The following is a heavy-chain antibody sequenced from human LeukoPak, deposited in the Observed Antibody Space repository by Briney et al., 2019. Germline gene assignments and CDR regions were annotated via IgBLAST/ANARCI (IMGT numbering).Heavy chain of an antibody. Sequence: GGSLRLSCAASGFTFSDYRMHWVRQAPGKGLEWVSAISGSGGSTYYADSVKGRFTISRDNSKNTLYLQMNSLRAEDTAVYYCAKGFVVVTAMDGMDVWGQGTTVTVSS. D-gene: IGHD2-21*02. J-gene: IGHJ6*02. CDR3: AKGFVVVTAMDGMDV. CDR2: ISGSGGST. V-gene: IGHV3-23*01. CDR1: GFTFSDYR.